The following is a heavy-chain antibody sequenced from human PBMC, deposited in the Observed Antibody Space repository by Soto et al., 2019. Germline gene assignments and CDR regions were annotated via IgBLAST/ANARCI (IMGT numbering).Heavy chain of an antibody. D-gene: IGHD6-19*01. CDR3: ARGVQQWLGKDAFDI. J-gene: IGHJ3*02. CDR1: GGTFSSYT. Sequence: QVQLVQSGAEVKKPGSSVKVSCKASGGTFSSYTISWVRQAPGQGLEWMGRIIPILGIANYAQKFQGRVTITAEKSTSTAYMELSSLRSEDTAVYYCARGVQQWLGKDAFDIWGQGTMVTVSS. CDR2: IIPILGIA. V-gene: IGHV1-69*02.